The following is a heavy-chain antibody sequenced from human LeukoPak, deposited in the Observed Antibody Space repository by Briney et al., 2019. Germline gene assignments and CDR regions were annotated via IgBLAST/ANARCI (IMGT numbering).Heavy chain of an antibody. CDR3: ASESIAAAGTFRAVDY. CDR2: VDPEDGET. Sequence: ATAKISCKASGYTFTDYYMHWVQQAPGKGLEWMGRVDPEDGETIYAEKFQGRVTITADTSTDTAYMELSSLRSEDTAVYYCASESIAAAGTFRAVDYWGQGTLVTVSS. CDR1: GYTFTDYY. D-gene: IGHD6-13*01. J-gene: IGHJ4*02. V-gene: IGHV1-69-2*01.